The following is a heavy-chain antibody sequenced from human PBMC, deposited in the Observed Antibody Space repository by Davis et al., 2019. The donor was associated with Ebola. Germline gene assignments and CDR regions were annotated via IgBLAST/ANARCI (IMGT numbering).Heavy chain of an antibody. V-gene: IGHV3-21*01. CDR3: ARETTTVTTLFFYGMDV. CDR1: GFTFSSYA. Sequence: GESLKISCAASGFTFSSYAMNWVRQAPGKGLEWVSSISSSSSYIYYADSVKGRFTISRDNAKNSLYLQMNSLRAEDTAVYYCARETTTVTTLFFYGMDVWGQGTTVTVSS. CDR2: ISSSSSYI. J-gene: IGHJ6*02. D-gene: IGHD4-17*01.